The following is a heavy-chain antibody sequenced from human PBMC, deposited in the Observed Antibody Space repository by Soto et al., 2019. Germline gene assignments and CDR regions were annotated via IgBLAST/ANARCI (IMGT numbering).Heavy chain of an antibody. CDR3: ARDKITMVRGVIIRGPDSPYGMDV. J-gene: IGHJ6*02. Sequence: ASVKVCCKAPGDTFTSYYMHWVRHAPGQGLEWMGIINPNSGGTNYAQKFQGWVTMTRDTSISTAYMELSRLRSDDTAVYYCARDKITMVRGVIIRGPDSPYGMDVWGQGTTVTVSS. D-gene: IGHD3-10*01. V-gene: IGHV1-2*04. CDR2: INPNSGGT. CDR1: GDTFTSYY.